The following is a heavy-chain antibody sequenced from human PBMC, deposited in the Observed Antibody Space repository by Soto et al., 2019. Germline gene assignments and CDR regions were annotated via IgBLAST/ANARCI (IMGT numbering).Heavy chain of an antibody. CDR2: VDPSDSQT. Sequence: GESLKISCKGSGYSFAGYWITWVRQKPGKGLEWMGRVDPSDSQTYYSPSFRGHVTISATKSITTVFLQWRSLRASDTAMYYCVRQIYDSVTGPIFHYYFDTCGQGTNVTV. CDR1: GYSFAGYW. D-gene: IGHD2-2*02. V-gene: IGHV5-10-1*01. J-gene: IGHJ4*02. CDR3: VRQIYDSVTGPIFHYYFDT.